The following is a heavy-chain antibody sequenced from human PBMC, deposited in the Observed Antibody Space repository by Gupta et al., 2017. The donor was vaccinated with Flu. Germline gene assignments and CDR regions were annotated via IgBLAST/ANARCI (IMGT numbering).Heavy chain of an antibody. V-gene: IGHV3-33*01. J-gene: IGHJ6*02. CDR1: GFTFRSYG. Sequence: QVQLVESGGGVVQPGGSLRLSCAASGFTFRSYGMHWVRQAPGKGREWVSIIWYDGSNEYYTESVKGRFTTSRDNSKNTVHLQMNSLRAEDTAVYYCARGAFGAASGMDVWGQGTTVTVSS. D-gene: IGHD3-16*01. CDR3: ARGAFGAASGMDV. CDR2: IWYDGSNE.